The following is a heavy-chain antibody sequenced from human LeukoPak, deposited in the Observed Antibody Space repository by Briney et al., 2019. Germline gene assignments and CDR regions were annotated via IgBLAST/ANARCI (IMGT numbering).Heavy chain of an antibody. CDR1: GFTFDDYA. V-gene: IGHV3-9*01. J-gene: IGHJ4*02. Sequence: GGSLRLSCAASGFTFDDYAMHWVRQAPGKGLEWVSGISWNSGSIGYADSVKGRFTISRANAKNSLYLQMNSLRAEDTALYYCAKDRGVAAAGTFPDYWGQGTLVTVSS. CDR3: AKDRGVAAAGTFPDY. D-gene: IGHD6-13*01. CDR2: ISWNSGSI.